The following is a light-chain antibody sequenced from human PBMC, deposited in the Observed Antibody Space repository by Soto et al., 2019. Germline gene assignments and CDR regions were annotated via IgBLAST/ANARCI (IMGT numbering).Light chain of an antibody. CDR2: EVN. CDR3: SPYISSRTYV. V-gene: IGLV2-18*02. Sequence: QSVLTRPPSVSGSPGQSVAISCTGTSSDVGSYNRVSWYQQSPGTAPKLIIYEVNNRPSGVPDRFSGSKSGNTASLTISGLQAEDEADYYCSPYISSRTYVFGTGINVNVL. J-gene: IGLJ1*01. CDR1: SSDVGSYNR.